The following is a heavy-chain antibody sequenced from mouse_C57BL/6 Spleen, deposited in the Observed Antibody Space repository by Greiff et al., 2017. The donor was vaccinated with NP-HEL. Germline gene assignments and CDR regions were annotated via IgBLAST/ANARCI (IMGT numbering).Heavy chain of an antibody. CDR2: IYPGSGCT. V-gene: IGHV1-55*01. J-gene: IGHJ2*01. CDR1: GYTFTSYW. Sequence: VKLQQQGAERVKPGASVKMSCKASGYTFTSYWITWVKQRPGQGLEWIGDIYPGSGCTNYNEKFKSKATLTVDTSSSTAYMQLSSLTSEDSAVYYCARVEYYFDYWGQGTTLTVSS. CDR3: ARVEYYFDY.